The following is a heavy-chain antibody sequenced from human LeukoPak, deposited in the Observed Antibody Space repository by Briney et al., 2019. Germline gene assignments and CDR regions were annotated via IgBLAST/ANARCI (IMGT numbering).Heavy chain of an antibody. CDR2: IYTSGST. J-gene: IGHJ3*02. CDR3: ARDRKDCSSTSCYSIPAFDI. V-gene: IGHV4-4*07. D-gene: IGHD2-2*01. Sequence: TPSETLSLTCTVSGFSISSYYWSWVRQPAGKGLEWVGRIYTSGSTNYNPSLKSRVTMSVDTSKNQFSLKLSSVTAADTAVYYCARDRKDCSSTSCYSIPAFDIWGQGTMVTVSS. CDR1: GFSISSYY.